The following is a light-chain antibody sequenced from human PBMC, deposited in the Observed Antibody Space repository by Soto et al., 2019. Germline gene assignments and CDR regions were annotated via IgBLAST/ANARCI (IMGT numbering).Light chain of an antibody. CDR1: SSNIGRNN. J-gene: IGLJ3*02. CDR2: GNN. V-gene: IGLV1-44*01. CDR3: AAWDSSLNGWV. Sequence: QSVLTQPSSASGTPGQTVTISCSGSSSNIGRNNVHWYQQLPGTAPKLFMSGNNQRSSGVPDRFSGPRSGTSASLAISGLLSEDEADYYCAAWDSSLNGWVFGGGTKLTVL.